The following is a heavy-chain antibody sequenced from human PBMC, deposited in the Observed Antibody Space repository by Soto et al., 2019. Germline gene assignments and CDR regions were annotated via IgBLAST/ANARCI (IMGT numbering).Heavy chain of an antibody. CDR3: ARAGDIVVVPAAMRTQVLDY. CDR1: GYTFTSYY. V-gene: IGHV1-46*03. J-gene: IGHJ4*02. Sequence: GASVKVSCKASGYTFTSYYMHWVRQAPGQGLEWMGIINPSGGSTSYAQKFQGRVTMTRDTSTSTVYMELSSLRSEDTAVYYCARAGDIVVVPAAMRTQVLDYWGQGTLVTVSS. D-gene: IGHD2-2*01. CDR2: INPSGGST.